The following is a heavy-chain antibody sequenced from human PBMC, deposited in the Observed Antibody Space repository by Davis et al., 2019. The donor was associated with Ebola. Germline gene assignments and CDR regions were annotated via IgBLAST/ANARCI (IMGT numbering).Heavy chain of an antibody. CDR2: MNPNSGNT. Sequence: ASVKVSCKASGYTFTSYDINWVQQATGQGLEWMGWMNPNSGNTGYAQKFQGRVTITADESTSTAYMELSSLRSEDTAVYYCARAMKVVSYYYPMDVWGPGTTVTVSS. CDR1: GYTFTSYD. V-gene: IGHV1-8*01. D-gene: IGHD3-22*01. CDR3: ARAMKVVSYYYPMDV. J-gene: IGHJ6*02.